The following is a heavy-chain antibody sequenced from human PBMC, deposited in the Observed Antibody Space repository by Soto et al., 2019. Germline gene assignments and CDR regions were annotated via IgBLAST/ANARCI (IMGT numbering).Heavy chain of an antibody. J-gene: IGHJ4*02. CDR2: IYPDDSDT. D-gene: IGHD3-16*01. V-gene: IGHV5-51*01. CDR3: ARRARGNWAFDY. Sequence: GESLKISCEGSGYSFTNYWIGWVRQMPGKGLEWMGIIYPDDSDTRYSPSFQGQVTFSADKSTSSAYLQWSSLKASDTAIYFCARRARGNWAFDYWGQGTLVTVSS. CDR1: GYSFTNYW.